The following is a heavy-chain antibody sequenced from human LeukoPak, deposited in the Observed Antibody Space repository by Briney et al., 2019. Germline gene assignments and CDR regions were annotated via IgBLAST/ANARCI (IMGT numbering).Heavy chain of an antibody. Sequence: PSETLSLTCTVSGGSISSSSYYWGWIRQPPGKGLEWIGSIYYSGSTYYNPSLKSRVTISVDTSKNQFSLKLSSVTAADTAVYYCARHVDYGDFDYWGQGTLATVSS. D-gene: IGHD4-17*01. V-gene: IGHV4-39*01. J-gene: IGHJ4*02. CDR2: IYYSGST. CDR1: GGSISSSSYY. CDR3: ARHVDYGDFDY.